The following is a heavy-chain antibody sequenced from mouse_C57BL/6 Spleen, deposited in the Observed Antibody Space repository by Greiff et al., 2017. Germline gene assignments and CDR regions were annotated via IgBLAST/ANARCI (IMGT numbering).Heavy chain of an antibody. J-gene: IGHJ4*01. CDR1: GFTFSDYG. CDR2: ISSGSSTI. V-gene: IGHV5-17*01. Sequence: DVKLVESGGGLVKPGGSLKLSCAASGFTFSDYGMHWVRQAPEKGLEWVAYISSGSSTIYYADTVKGRFTISRDNAKNTLFLQMTSLRSEDTAMYYCARPPYLLAMDYWGQGTSVTVSS. D-gene: IGHD5-1*01. CDR3: ARPPYLLAMDY.